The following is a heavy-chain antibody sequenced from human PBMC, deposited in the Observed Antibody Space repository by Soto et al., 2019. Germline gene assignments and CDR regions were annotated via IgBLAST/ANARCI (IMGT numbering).Heavy chain of an antibody. V-gene: IGHV1-69*13. J-gene: IGHJ4*02. CDR2: IIPIFGTA. Sequence: SVKVSCKASGGTFSSYAISWVRQAPGQGLEWMGGIIPIFGTANYAQKFQGRVTITADESTSTAYMELSSLRSEDTAVYYCATTPLCDLSTTYYFDYWGQGTLVTVSS. CDR1: GGTFSSYA. D-gene: IGHD2-2*01. CDR3: ATTPLCDLSTTYYFDY.